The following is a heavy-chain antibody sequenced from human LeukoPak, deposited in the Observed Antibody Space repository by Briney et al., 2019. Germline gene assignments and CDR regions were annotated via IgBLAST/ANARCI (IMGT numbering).Heavy chain of an antibody. J-gene: IGHJ4*02. CDR1: GGSISSSSYY. CDR3: ARDPGIYGSGSYYPEI. V-gene: IGHV4-39*07. CDR2: IYYSGST. D-gene: IGHD3-10*01. Sequence: PSETLSLTCTVSGGSISSSSYYWGWIRQPPGKGLEWIGSIYYSGSTYYNPSLKSRVTISVDTSKNQFSLKLSSVTAADTAVYYCARDPGIYGSGSYYPEIWGQGTLVTVSS.